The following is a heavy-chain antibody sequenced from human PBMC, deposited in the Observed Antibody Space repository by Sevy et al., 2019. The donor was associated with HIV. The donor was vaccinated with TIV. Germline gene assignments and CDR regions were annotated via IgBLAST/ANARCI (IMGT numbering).Heavy chain of an antibody. D-gene: IGHD3-10*01. J-gene: IGHJ4*02. Sequence: GGSLRLSCAASGFVFSSYTMNWVRQPPGKGLEWVSSISSSSRYIFYADSVKGRFTISRDNARNSLYLQMNSLRAEDTAVYYCARDMAYGSGSIVYDYWGQGTLVTVSS. CDR1: GFVFSSYT. V-gene: IGHV3-21*01. CDR2: ISSSSRYI. CDR3: ARDMAYGSGSIVYDY.